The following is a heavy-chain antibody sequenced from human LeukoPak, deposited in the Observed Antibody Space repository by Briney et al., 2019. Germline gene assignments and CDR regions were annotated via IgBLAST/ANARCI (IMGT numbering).Heavy chain of an antibody. V-gene: IGHV4-34*01. J-gene: IGHJ6*02. Sequence: SETLSLTCAVYGGSFSGYYWSWIRQPPGKGLEWIGEINHSGSTNYNPSLKSRVTISVDTSKNQFSLKLSSVTAADTAVYYCARGPLEDVWAKGPRSPSP. CDR2: INHSGST. CDR3: ARGPLEDV. CDR1: GGSFSGYY. D-gene: IGHD1-1*01.